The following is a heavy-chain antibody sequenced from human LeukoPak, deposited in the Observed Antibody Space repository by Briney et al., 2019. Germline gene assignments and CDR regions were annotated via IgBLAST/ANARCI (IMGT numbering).Heavy chain of an antibody. CDR2: IYTGGST. Sequence: GGSLRLSCAASGFSFNHYYMTWSRQTPGEGLDWGSVIYTGGSTNYCDSVKGRFTISRDNSKNTLYLQMNSLRADDTAIYYCARGQSYCGADCYSDWGQGTLVTVSS. CDR1: GFSFNHYY. V-gene: IGHV3-66*01. CDR3: ARGQSYCGADCYSD. D-gene: IGHD2-21*02. J-gene: IGHJ4*02.